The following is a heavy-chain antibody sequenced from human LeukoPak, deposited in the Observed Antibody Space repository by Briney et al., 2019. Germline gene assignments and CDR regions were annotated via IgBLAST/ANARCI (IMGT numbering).Heavy chain of an antibody. D-gene: IGHD5-18*01. CDR2: ISSSSSYI. V-gene: IGHV3-21*01. Sequence: GGSLRLPCAASGFTYSSYSMNWVRQAPGKGLEWVSSISSSSSYIYYADSVKGRFTISRDNAKNSLYLQMNSLRAEDTAVYYCARLRIQLWFFDYWGQGTLVTVSS. CDR3: ARLRIQLWFFDY. CDR1: GFTYSSYS. J-gene: IGHJ4*02.